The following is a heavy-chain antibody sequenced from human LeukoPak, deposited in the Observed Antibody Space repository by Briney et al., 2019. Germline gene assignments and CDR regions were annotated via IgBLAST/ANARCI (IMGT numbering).Heavy chain of an antibody. D-gene: IGHD1-14*01. CDR1: GFTFSSYE. CDR3: AKDRKELDY. J-gene: IGHJ4*02. Sequence: GGSLRLSCAASGFTFSSYEMNWVRQAPGKGLEWVSYISSSGSTIYYADSVKGRFTISRDNSKNTPYLQMNSLRAEDTAVYYCAKDRKELDYWGQGTLVTVSS. CDR2: ISSSGSTI. V-gene: IGHV3-48*03.